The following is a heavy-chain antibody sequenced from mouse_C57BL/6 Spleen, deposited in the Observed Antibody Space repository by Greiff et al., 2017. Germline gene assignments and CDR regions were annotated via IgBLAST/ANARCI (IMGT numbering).Heavy chain of an antibody. CDR2: IYPGDGDT. Sequence: QVQLQQSGPELVKPGASVKISCKASGYAFSSSWMNWVKQRPGKGLEWIGRIYPGDGDTNYNGKFKGKATLTADKSSSTAYMQLSSLTSEDSAVYFCARATAQATMDYWGQGTSVTVSS. D-gene: IGHD3-2*02. CDR1: GYAFSSSW. CDR3: ARATAQATMDY. J-gene: IGHJ4*01. V-gene: IGHV1-82*01.